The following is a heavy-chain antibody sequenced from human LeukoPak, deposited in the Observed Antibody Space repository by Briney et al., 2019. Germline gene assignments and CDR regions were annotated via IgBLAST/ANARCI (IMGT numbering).Heavy chain of an antibody. CDR2: VHYSGTA. V-gene: IGHV4-59*01. J-gene: IGHJ4*02. Sequence: SETLSLTCTVSDGSITNYDWSWVRQPPGKGLEFIGHVHYSGTANYNPSLRSRVTISIDTSKKHFFLKLKSVTAADTAVYYCARGDYGIVQASFGYWGQGTLVTVSS. D-gene: IGHD3-16*01. CDR1: DGSITNYD. CDR3: ARGDYGIVQASFGY.